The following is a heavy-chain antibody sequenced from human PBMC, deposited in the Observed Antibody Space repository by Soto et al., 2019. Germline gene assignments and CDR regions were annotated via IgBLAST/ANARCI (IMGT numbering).Heavy chain of an antibody. Sequence: SETLSLTCTVSGGSISSSSYYWGWIRQPPGKGLEWIGSIYYSGSTYYNPSLKSRVTISVDTSKNQFSLKLSSVTAADTAVYYCARQQGGAVAGTVEVRNIDYWGQGTLVTVSS. CDR1: GGSISSSSYY. D-gene: IGHD6-19*01. CDR3: ARQQGGAVAGTVEVRNIDY. CDR2: IYYSGST. J-gene: IGHJ4*02. V-gene: IGHV4-39*01.